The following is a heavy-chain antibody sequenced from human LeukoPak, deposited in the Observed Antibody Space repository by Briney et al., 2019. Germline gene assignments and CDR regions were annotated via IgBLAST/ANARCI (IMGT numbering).Heavy chain of an antibody. J-gene: IGHJ6*03. V-gene: IGHV3-48*03. CDR3: ARSREYQLPRTENYYYYYMDV. CDR1: GFTFSSYE. D-gene: IGHD2-2*01. CDR2: ISSSGSTI. Sequence: GSLRLSCAASGFTFSSYEMNWVRQAPGKGLEWVSYISSSGSTIYYADSVKGRFTISRDNSKNTLYLQMNSLRAEDTAVYYCARSREYQLPRTENYYYYYMDVWGKGTTVTVSS.